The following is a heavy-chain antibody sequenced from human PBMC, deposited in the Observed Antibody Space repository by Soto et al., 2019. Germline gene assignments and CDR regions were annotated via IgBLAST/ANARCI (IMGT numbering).Heavy chain of an antibody. Sequence: QVQLQASGPGLVKPSQTLSLTCTVSGDSVTSGGFFWIWVRQHPGQVLEWIGHILDSGSSYPSPALNSRLPLSVATSKNQFSLTLTSVLAAATAVYYCASGKRNLSNHPLVDNWGQGILVTVSA. D-gene: IGHD4-4*01. V-gene: IGHV4-31*02. CDR3: ASGKRNLSNHPLVDN. CDR1: GDSVTSGGFF. CDR2: ILDSGSS. J-gene: IGHJ4*02.